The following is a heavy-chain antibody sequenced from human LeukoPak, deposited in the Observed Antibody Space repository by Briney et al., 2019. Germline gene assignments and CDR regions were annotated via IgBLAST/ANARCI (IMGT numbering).Heavy chain of an antibody. CDR3: ARDSFSFHYYDSSGYYGVPGY. Sequence: SVKVSCKASGGTFSSYAISWVRQAPGQGLGWMGRIISILGIANYAQEFQGRVTITADKSTSTAYMELSSLRSEDTAVYYCARDSFSFHYYDSSGYYGVPGYWGQGTLVTVSS. J-gene: IGHJ4*02. CDR1: GGTFSSYA. V-gene: IGHV1-69*04. D-gene: IGHD3-22*01. CDR2: IISILGIA.